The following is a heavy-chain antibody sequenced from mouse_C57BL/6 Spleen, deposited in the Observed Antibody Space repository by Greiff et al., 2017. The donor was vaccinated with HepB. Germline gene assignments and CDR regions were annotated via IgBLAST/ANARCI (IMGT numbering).Heavy chain of an antibody. Sequence: EVHLVESGGGLVQPGGSLSLSCAASGFTFTDYYMSWVRQPPGKALEWLGFIRNKANGYTTEYSASVKGRFTISRDNSQSILYLQMNALRAADSATYYCARDYYDYGGYYFDYWGQGTTLTVSS. CDR2: IRNKANGYTT. V-gene: IGHV7-3*01. J-gene: IGHJ2*01. CDR1: GFTFTDYY. D-gene: IGHD2-4*01. CDR3: ARDYYDYGGYYFDY.